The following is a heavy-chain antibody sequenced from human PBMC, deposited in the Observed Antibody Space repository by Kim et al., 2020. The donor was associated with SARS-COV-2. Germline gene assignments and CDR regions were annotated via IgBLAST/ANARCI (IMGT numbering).Heavy chain of an antibody. J-gene: IGHJ4*02. Sequence: SETLSLTCTVSGGSISSYYWSWIRQPPGKGLEWIVYIYYSGSTNYNPSLKSRVTISVDTSKNQFSLKLSSVTAADTAVYYCARADGLLWFGESYYFDYWGQGTLVTVSS. V-gene: IGHV4-59*13. D-gene: IGHD3-10*01. CDR1: GGSISSYY. CDR3: ARADGLLWFGESYYFDY. CDR2: IYYSGST.